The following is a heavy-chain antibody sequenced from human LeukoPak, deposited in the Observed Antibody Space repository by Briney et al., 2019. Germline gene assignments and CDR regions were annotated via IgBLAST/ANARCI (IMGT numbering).Heavy chain of an antibody. Sequence: GGSLRLSCAASGFTFSNFGMHWVRQAPGKGLEWVTVISSDGSKKYYADSVKGRFTISRDNSKNTLYLQVNSLRAEDTAVYYCAKEDYGEHFYGYDVWYSDLWGRGILVTVSS. J-gene: IGHJ2*01. CDR1: GFTFSNFG. CDR3: AKEDYGEHFYGYDVWYSDL. V-gene: IGHV3-30*18. D-gene: IGHD5-18*01. CDR2: ISSDGSKK.